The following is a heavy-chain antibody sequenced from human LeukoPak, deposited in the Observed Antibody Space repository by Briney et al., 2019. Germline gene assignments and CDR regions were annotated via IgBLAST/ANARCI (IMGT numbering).Heavy chain of an antibody. CDR2: IWYDGSNK. J-gene: IGHJ6*03. CDR1: GFTFSSYG. CDR3: AKESVATSPYYYMDV. V-gene: IGHV3-33*06. Sequence: GGSLRLSCAASGFTFSSYGMHWVRQAPGKGLGWVAVIWYDGSNKYYADSVKGRFTISRDNSKNTLYLQMNSLRAEDTAVYYCAKESVATSPYYYMDVWGKGTTVTVSS. D-gene: IGHD5-12*01.